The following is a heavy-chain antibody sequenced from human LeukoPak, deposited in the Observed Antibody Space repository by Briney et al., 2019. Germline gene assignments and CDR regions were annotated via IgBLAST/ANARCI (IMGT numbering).Heavy chain of an antibody. J-gene: IGHJ4*02. V-gene: IGHV4-34*01. Sequence: PSETLSLTCAVYGGSFSGYYRSWLRQPPGKGLEWVGEINHSGSTNDNPSLKRRVTMSVDTSKNQFSLKLNSVTASDTAVYYCARGWSTWGVDYWGRGTLVTVSS. CDR3: ARGWSTWGVDY. CDR1: GGSFSGYY. D-gene: IGHD3-3*01. CDR2: INHSGST.